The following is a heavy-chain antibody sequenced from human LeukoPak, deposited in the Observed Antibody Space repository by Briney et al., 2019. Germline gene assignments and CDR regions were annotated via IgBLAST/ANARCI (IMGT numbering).Heavy chain of an antibody. V-gene: IGHV4-59*01. CDR1: GGSISSYY. J-gene: IGHJ5*02. CDR2: IYYSGST. CDR3: ARVATVGEFDP. Sequence: PSETLSLTCTVSGGSISSYYWSWIRQPPGKGLEWIGYIYYSGSTNYNPSLKSRVTISVDTSKNQFSLKLSSVTAADTAVYYCARVATVGEFDPWGQGTLVTVSS. D-gene: IGHD4-23*01.